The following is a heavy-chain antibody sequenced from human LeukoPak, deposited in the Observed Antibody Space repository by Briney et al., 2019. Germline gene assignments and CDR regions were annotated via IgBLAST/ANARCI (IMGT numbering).Heavy chain of an antibody. CDR2: IYHSGST. Sequence: SQTLSLTCTVSGGSISSGGYYWSWIRQPPGKGLEWIGHIYHSGSTSYNPSLKSRVTISLDRSKNQFSLKLSSVTAADTAVYYCARGPRSIAVAGPPTGYWGQGTLVTVSS. CDR1: GGSISSGGYY. J-gene: IGHJ4*02. CDR3: ARGPRSIAVAGPPTGY. D-gene: IGHD6-19*01. V-gene: IGHV4-30-2*01.